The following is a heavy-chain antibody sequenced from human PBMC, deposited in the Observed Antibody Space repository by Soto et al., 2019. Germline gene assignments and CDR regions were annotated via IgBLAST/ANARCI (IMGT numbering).Heavy chain of an antibody. Sequence: SETLSLTCTVSGGSISSYYWSWVRQPPGKGLEWIGYIYYSGSTNYNPSLKSRVTISVDTSKNQFSLKLSSVTAADTAVYYCARDLISYGYGGWFDPWGQGTLVTVSS. J-gene: IGHJ5*02. V-gene: IGHV4-59*01. D-gene: IGHD5-18*01. CDR3: ARDLISYGYGGWFDP. CDR2: IYYSGST. CDR1: GGSISSYY.